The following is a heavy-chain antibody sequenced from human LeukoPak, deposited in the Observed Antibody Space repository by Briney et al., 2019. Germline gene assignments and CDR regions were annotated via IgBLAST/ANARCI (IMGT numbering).Heavy chain of an antibody. V-gene: IGHV1-2*02. J-gene: IGHJ4*02. CDR2: INPNSGGT. CDR3: ARVEENSYYYDPPFDY. CDR1: GYTFIGYY. D-gene: IGHD3-22*01. Sequence: GASVKVSCKASGYTFIGYYMHWVRQAPGQGLEWMGWINPNSGGTNYAQKFQGRVTMTTDTSTSTAYMELRSLRSDDTAVYYCARVEENSYYYDPPFDYWGQGTLVTVSS.